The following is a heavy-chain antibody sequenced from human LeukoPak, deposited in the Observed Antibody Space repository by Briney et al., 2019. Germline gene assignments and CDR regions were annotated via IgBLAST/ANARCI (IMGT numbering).Heavy chain of an antibody. J-gene: IGHJ4*02. CDR3: ARDLDFYGSGSYVY. CDR2: INAGNGNT. D-gene: IGHD3-10*01. CDR1: GYTFTSYA. V-gene: IGHV1-3*01. Sequence: GASVKVSCKASGYTFTSYAMHWVRQAPGQRLEWMGWINAGNGNTKYSQKFQGRVTITRDTSASTAYMELSGLRSEDTAVYYCARDLDFYGSGSYVYWGQGTLVTVSS.